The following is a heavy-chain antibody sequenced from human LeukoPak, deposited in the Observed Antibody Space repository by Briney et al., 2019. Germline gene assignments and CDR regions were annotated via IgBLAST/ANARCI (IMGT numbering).Heavy chain of an antibody. V-gene: IGHV4-59*01. CDR3: AREVGDADSDNWFDP. CDR1: GGSISPYY. Sequence: SETLSLTCAVSGGSISPYYWSWIRQPPGKGLEWIGYIYYGGATNYNPSVKSRVTISLDAAENQVSLILRSVTTADTAVYYCAREVGDADSDNWFDPWGQGTLVTVSS. D-gene: IGHD2-21*02. J-gene: IGHJ5*02. CDR2: IYYGGAT.